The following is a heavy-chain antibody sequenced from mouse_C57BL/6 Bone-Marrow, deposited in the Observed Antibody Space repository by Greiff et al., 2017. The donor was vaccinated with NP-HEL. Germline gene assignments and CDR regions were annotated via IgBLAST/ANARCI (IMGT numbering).Heavy chain of an antibody. Sequence: VQLQQPGAELVRPGSSVKLSCKASGYTFTSYWMHWVKQRPLQGLEWIGNIDPSDSETHYNQKLKDKATLTVDKSSSTAYMQLSSLTSEDSAVYYCARGFYGSSWSDWYFDVWGTGTTVTVSS. CDR3: ARGFYGSSWSDWYFDV. CDR2: IDPSDSET. D-gene: IGHD1-1*01. V-gene: IGHV1-52*01. J-gene: IGHJ1*03. CDR1: GYTFTSYW.